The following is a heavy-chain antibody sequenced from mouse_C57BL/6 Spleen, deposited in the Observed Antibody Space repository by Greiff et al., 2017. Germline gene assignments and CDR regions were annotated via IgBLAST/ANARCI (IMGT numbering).Heavy chain of an antibody. CDR2: IYPRVGST. CDR1: GYTFTSYD. CDR3: ARRDIGYAMDY. V-gene: IGHV1-85*01. Sequence: QVQLQQSGPELVKPGASVKLSCKASGYTFTSYDINWVKQRPGQGLEWIGWIYPRVGSTKYHEKFKGKATLTVDTSSSTAYMVLHSLTSEDSAVYVCARRDIGYAMDYWGQGTSVTVSS. J-gene: IGHJ4*01.